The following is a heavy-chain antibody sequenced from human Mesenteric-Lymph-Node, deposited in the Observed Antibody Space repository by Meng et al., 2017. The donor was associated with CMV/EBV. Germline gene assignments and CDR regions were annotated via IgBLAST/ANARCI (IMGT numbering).Heavy chain of an antibody. D-gene: IGHD6-25*01. V-gene: IGHV3-23*01. CDR3: ARQRDGY. CDR1: GFTFSSYA. J-gene: IGHJ4*02. Sequence: GESLKISCAASGFTFSSYAMSWVRQAPGKGLEWVSAISGSGGSTYYADSVKGRFTISRDNSKNTLYLEMNSLRTEDTAVYYCARQRDGYWGQGTLVTVSS. CDR2: ISGSGGST.